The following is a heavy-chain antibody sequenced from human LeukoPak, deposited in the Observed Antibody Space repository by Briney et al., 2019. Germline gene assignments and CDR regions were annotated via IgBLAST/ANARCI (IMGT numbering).Heavy chain of an antibody. D-gene: IGHD5-18*01. CDR1: GFTFINYT. CDR2: ISGSGSST. V-gene: IGHV3-23*01. CDR3: ARDSASYGRFDY. J-gene: IGHJ4*02. Sequence: GGSLRLSCAASGFTFINYTMSWVRQAPGKGLEWVSVISGSGSSTYYADSVKGRFTISRDDSKNTLYLQMNSLRAEDTAVYFCARDSASYGRFDYWGQGTLVPVSS.